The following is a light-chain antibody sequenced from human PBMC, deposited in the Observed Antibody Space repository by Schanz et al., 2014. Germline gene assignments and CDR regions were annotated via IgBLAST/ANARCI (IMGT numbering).Light chain of an antibody. J-gene: IGLJ3*02. V-gene: IGLV1-44*01. CDR2: SDN. CDR1: SSNIGSKT. CDR3: AAWDDSLSAWL. Sequence: QSVLTQPPSASGTPGQRVTISCSGGSSNIGSKTVNWYQQLPGMAPKLLIYSDNQRPSGVPDRFSGSKSGTSASLAISGLQSEDEADYYCAAWDDSLSAWLFGGGTKLTVL.